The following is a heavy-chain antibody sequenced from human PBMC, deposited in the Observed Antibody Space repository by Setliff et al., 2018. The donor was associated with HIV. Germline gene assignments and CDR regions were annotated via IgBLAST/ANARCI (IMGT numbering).Heavy chain of an antibody. Sequence: SVKVSCKASGGTISSYAIGWVRQAPGQGLEWMGCIIPTLNIAKPTQKFQDRVTFTADTSTSTTYMEMSSLKSEDTAFYFCARADYDLLTGSYGALDSWGQGTLVTVSS. J-gene: IGHJ4*02. CDR1: GGTISSYA. V-gene: IGHV1-69*10. CDR3: ARADYDLLTGSYGALDS. D-gene: IGHD3-9*01. CDR2: IIPTLNIA.